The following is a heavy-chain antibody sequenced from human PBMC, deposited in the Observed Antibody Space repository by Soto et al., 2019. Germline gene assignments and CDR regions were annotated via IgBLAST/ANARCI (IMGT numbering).Heavy chain of an antibody. D-gene: IGHD3-10*01. CDR3: ERGRNYYGSGSFF. J-gene: IGHJ6*02. Sequence: GXSVKVSNHAAGYTFTSYDISWVRRATGQGLEWMGWMNPNSGNTGYAQKFQGRVTMTRNTSISTAYMELSSLRSEDTAVYYCERGRNYYGSGSFFWGQGTTVTVSS. CDR2: MNPNSGNT. CDR1: GYTFTSYD. V-gene: IGHV1-8*01.